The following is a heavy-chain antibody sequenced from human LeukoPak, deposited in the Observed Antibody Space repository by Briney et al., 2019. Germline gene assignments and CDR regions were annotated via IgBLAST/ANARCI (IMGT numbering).Heavy chain of an antibody. J-gene: IGHJ4*02. D-gene: IGHD1-26*01. CDR2: ISYDGSNK. V-gene: IGHV3-30*03. CDR1: GFTFSSYG. CDR3: ARRGSGSYRFDY. Sequence: GGSLRLSCAASGFTFSSYGMHWVRQAPGKGLEWVAVISYDGSNKYYADSVKGRFTISRENAKNSLYLQMNSLRAEDTAVYYCARRGSGSYRFDYWGQGTLVTVSS.